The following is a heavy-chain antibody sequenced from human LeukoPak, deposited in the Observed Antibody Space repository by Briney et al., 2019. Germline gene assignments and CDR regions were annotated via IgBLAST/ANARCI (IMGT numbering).Heavy chain of an antibody. J-gene: IGHJ3*02. CDR3: ARELSGITMIVVAQGAFDI. Sequence: PSETLSLTCTVSGGSISSYYWSWIRQPPGKGLEWIGYIYYSGSTSYNPSLKSRVTISVDTSKKQFSLKLSSVTAADTAVYYCARELSGITMIVVAQGAFDIWGQGTMVTVSS. CDR1: GGSISSYY. CDR2: IYYSGST. D-gene: IGHD3-22*01. V-gene: IGHV4-59*12.